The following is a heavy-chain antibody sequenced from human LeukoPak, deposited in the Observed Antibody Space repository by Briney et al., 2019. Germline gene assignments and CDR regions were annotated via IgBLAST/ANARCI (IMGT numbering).Heavy chain of an antibody. CDR3: ARVGGSIVTTTEGYFDY. V-gene: IGHV3-21*01. CDR1: GFTFSNYG. Sequence: GGSLRLSCAASGFTFSNYGMNWVRQAPGKGLEWVSSISTSSSYIYYADSVKGRFTISRGNAKNSLYLQMNSLRAEDTAVYYCARVGGSIVTTTEGYFDYWGQGTLVTVSS. D-gene: IGHD5-12*01. J-gene: IGHJ4*02. CDR2: ISTSSSYI.